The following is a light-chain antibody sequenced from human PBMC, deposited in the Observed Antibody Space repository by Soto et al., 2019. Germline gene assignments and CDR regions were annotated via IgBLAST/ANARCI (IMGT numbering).Light chain of an antibody. V-gene: IGKV3-20*01. CDR2: DAS. Sequence: EIVLTQSPATLSLSPGERATLSCRASQSVSSYLAWYQQKPGQAPRLLIYDASNRATGIPGRFSGSGSGTDFTLTISRLEPEDFAVYYCQQYGSSPYTFGQGTKLEIK. CDR3: QQYGSSPYT. J-gene: IGKJ2*01. CDR1: QSVSSY.